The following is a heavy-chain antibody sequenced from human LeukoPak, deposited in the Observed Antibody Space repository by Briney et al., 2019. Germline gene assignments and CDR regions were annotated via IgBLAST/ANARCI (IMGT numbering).Heavy chain of an antibody. D-gene: IGHD3-22*01. CDR2: ISAYNGNT. Sequence: GASVKVSCKASGYTFTSYGISWVRQAPGQGLEWMGWISAYNGNTNYAQKLQGRVTMTTDTSTSTAYMELRSLRSDDTAVYYCARRMASPYYYDSSGYYSEWGQGTLATVSS. J-gene: IGHJ4*02. CDR3: ARRMASPYYYDSSGYYSE. V-gene: IGHV1-18*01. CDR1: GYTFTSYG.